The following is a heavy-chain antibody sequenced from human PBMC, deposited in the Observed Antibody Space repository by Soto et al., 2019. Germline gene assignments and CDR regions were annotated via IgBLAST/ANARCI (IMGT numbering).Heavy chain of an antibody. J-gene: IGHJ4*02. D-gene: IGHD6-13*01. Sequence: QVQLVQSGAEVRRPGASVKVSCKTSGNPFMGHYIHWLRQAPGQGFEWLGYTSNSGDTKYSQNFQGRVSMTRDTSITTAYMELRGLQSGDTAVYYCAAGGSWYAFWGQGTLVTVSS. CDR2: YTSNSGDT. CDR3: AAGGSWYAF. V-gene: IGHV1-2*02. CDR1: GNPFMGHY.